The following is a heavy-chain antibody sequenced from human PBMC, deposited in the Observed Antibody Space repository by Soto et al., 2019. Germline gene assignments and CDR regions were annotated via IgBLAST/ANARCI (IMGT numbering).Heavy chain of an antibody. CDR1: GGSISSGGYS. V-gene: IGHV4-30-2*01. D-gene: IGHD2-15*01. J-gene: IGHJ4*02. CDR3: ASYTSSFGEYHFDY. CDR2: IYHSGST. Sequence: SETLSLTCAVSGGSISSGGYSWSWIRQPPGKGLEWIGYIYHSGSTYYNPSLKSRVTISIDRSKTQFSLKLSSVTAEDTAVYYCASYTSSFGEYHFDYWGQGTLVAVSS.